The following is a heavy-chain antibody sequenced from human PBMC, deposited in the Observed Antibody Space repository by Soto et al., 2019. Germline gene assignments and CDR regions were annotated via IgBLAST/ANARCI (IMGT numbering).Heavy chain of an antibody. V-gene: IGHV4-34*01. J-gene: IGHJ4*02. Sequence: NPSETLSLTCAVYGGSFSGYYWSWIRQPPGKGLEWIGEINHSGSTNYNPSLKSRVTISVDTSKNQFSLKLSSVTAADTAVYYCARLGRQYYFDYWGQGTLVTVSS. CDR1: GGSFSGYY. D-gene: IGHD6-13*01. CDR3: ARLGRQYYFDY. CDR2: INHSGST.